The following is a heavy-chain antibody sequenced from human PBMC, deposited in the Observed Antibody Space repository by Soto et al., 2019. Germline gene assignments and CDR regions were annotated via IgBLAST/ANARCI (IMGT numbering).Heavy chain of an antibody. J-gene: IGHJ4*02. Sequence: QVQLQQWGAGLLKPSETLSLTRGVYGASFSGYYWSWIRQPPGKGLEWIGEITHSGNTNYSPSLKSRVSILVDTSKNQFSLKLNSVTAADTAVYYCARRSSGWSLPFDYWGQGTLVTVSS. V-gene: IGHV4-34*01. CDR3: ARRSSGWSLPFDY. CDR2: ITHSGNT. D-gene: IGHD6-19*01. CDR1: GASFSGYY.